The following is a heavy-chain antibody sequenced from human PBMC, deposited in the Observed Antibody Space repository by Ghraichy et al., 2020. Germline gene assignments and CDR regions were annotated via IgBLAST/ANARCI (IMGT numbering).Heavy chain of an antibody. D-gene: IGHD3-10*01. J-gene: IGHJ6*02. CDR3: ARGRFGAYGMDV. V-gene: IGHV3-74*01. CDR2: INSDGSST. Sequence: GGSLRLSCAASGFTFSSYWMHWVRQAPGKGLVWVSRINSDGSSTNYADSVKGRFTISRDNAKNTLYLQMNSLRAEDTAVYYCARGRFGAYGMDVWGQGTTVTVSS. CDR1: GFTFSSYW.